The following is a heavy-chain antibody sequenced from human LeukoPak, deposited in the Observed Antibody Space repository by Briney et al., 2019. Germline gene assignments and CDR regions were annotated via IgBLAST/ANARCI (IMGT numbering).Heavy chain of an antibody. D-gene: IGHD4-11*01. CDR2: ISAYNGNT. V-gene: IGHV1-18*01. CDR1: GYTFTNFG. J-gene: IGHJ6*02. CDR3: ARETVTTSDYGMDV. Sequence: GASVKVSCKASGYTFTNFGISWVRQAPGQGLEWMGWISAYNGNTNYAQRLQSRVTMTTDTSTSTAYMELRSLRSDDTAVYYCARETVTTSDYGMDVWGQGTTVTVSS.